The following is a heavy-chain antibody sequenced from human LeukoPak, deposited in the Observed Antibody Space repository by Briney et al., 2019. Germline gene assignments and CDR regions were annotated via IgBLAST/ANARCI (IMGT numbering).Heavy chain of an antibody. CDR2: IYSSGST. CDR3: ARDSTAASTKTYYFDY. D-gene: IGHD2-2*01. Sequence: PSETLSLTCAVSGASISGSGYYWGWIRQPPGKGLEWIGNIYSSGSTYYNASLQSRVTISIDTSKNQFSLKLSSVTAADTAVYYCARDSTAASTKTYYFDYWGQGTLVTVSS. CDR1: GASISGSGYY. J-gene: IGHJ4*02. V-gene: IGHV4-39*07.